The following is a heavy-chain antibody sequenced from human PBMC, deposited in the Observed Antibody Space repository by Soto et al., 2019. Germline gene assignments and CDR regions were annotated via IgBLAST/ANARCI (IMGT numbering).Heavy chain of an antibody. J-gene: IGHJ6*01. CDR3: VRPTRSLQYYNGMDV. CDR1: GFTFRDYG. D-gene: IGHD4-4*01. V-gene: IGHV3-33*01. Sequence: PGGSLRLSCAASGFTFRDYGMHWVRQSPGEGLEWVAVIWYDGSNKYYADSVKGRFTISRDNSKSTVYLQMNSLKAEDTAVYYCVRPTRSLQYYNGMDVWGQGNTVTVSS. CDR2: IWYDGSNK.